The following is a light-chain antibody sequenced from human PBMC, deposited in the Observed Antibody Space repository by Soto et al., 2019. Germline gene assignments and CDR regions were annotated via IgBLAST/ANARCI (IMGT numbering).Light chain of an antibody. Sequence: QSVLTQPPSVSGAPGQRVTISCTGSSSNIGARYDVHWYQQLPGTAPKLLIYGNNNRPSGVPGRFSCSKSGTSASLAITGLQAEDEADYYCQSYDSSLSGSYVFGTGTKLTVL. J-gene: IGLJ1*01. CDR2: GNN. V-gene: IGLV1-40*01. CDR1: SSNIGARYD. CDR3: QSYDSSLSGSYV.